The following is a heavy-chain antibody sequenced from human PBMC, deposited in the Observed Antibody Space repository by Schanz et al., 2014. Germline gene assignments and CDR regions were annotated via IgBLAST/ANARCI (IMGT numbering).Heavy chain of an antibody. D-gene: IGHD3-9*01. Sequence: DLVESGGGVVQPGGSLRLSCAASGFTFSNHGMHWVRQSPGKGLEWVALIWYDGSNEYYADSVKGRFTISRDNPKKTLYLQVNSLRAEDTAVYYCAKHVRSLTGNDYWGQGTLVTVSS. J-gene: IGHJ4*02. V-gene: IGHV3-33*06. CDR1: GFTFSNHG. CDR3: AKHVRSLTGNDY. CDR2: IWYDGSNE.